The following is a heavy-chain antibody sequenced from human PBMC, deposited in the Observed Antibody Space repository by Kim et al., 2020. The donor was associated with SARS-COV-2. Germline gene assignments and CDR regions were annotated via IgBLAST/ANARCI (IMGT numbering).Heavy chain of an antibody. J-gene: IGHJ6*02. CDR3: ARMDSSDYYYYGMDV. Sequence: GGSLRLSCAASGFTFSSYSMNWVRQAPGKGLEWVSYISSSSSTIYYADSVKGRFTISRDNAKNSLYLQMNSLRDEDTAVYYCARMDSSDYYYYGMDVWGQGTTVTVSS. D-gene: IGHD4-4*01. V-gene: IGHV3-48*02. CDR2: ISSSSSTI. CDR1: GFTFSSYS.